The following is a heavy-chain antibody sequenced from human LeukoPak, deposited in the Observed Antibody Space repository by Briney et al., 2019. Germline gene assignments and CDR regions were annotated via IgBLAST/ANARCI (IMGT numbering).Heavy chain of an antibody. V-gene: IGHV1-24*01. CDR1: GYTLTELS. Sequence: AASVTVSCTVSGYTLTELSMHWVRQAPGKGLEWMGGFDPEDGETIYAQKFQGRVTMTEDTSTDTAYMELSSLRSEDTAVYYCATLVGDYERFDYWGQGTLVTVSS. CDR3: ATLVGDYERFDY. D-gene: IGHD4-17*01. CDR2: FDPEDGET. J-gene: IGHJ4*02.